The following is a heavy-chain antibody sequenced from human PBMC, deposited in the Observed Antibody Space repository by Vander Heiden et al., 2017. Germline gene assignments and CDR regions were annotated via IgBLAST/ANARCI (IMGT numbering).Heavy chain of an antibody. Sequence: QVTLRESGPALVKPTQTLTLTCSFSGFSLTTTVMCVSWIRQPPGKALEWVAMVGWDDDKYYNTSLKTRLTVSKGTSKNQVVLTMTNMDPVDTATYYCARGAREPYYYGMDVWGQGTTVTVSS. D-gene: IGHD1-26*01. CDR3: ARGAREPYYYGMDV. V-gene: IGHV2-70*01. J-gene: IGHJ6*02. CDR1: GFSLTTTVMC. CDR2: VGWDDDK.